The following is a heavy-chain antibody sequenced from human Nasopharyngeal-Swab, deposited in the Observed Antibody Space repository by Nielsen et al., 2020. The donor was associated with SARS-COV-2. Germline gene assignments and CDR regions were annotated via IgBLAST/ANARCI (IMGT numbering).Heavy chain of an antibody. D-gene: IGHD3-10*01. J-gene: IGHJ3*02. V-gene: IGHV3-30*18. CDR3: AKANVLFWFGQFKNDGFDI. Sequence: GKSLKISCTASGFSFNNYGMHWVRQAPGKGLEWVAVISYEGSKKFYAESVEGRFTISRDYSKSTLYLQMDSLRTEDTAMYYCAKANVLFWFGQFKNDGFDIWGQGTMVAVSS. CDR2: ISYEGSKK. CDR1: GFSFNNYG.